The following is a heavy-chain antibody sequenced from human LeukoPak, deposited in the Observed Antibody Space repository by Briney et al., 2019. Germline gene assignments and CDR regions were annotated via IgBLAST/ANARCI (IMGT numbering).Heavy chain of an antibody. J-gene: IGHJ4*02. CDR2: IYYSGST. D-gene: IGHD3-10*01. V-gene: IGHV4-59*08. CDR3: ARHYGSGSYYLDY. CDR1: GGSISSYY. Sequence: PSETLSLTCTVSGGSISSYYWSWIRRPPGKGLEWIGYIYYSGSTNYNPSLKSRVTISVDTSKNQFPLKLSSVTAADTAVYYCARHYGSGSYYLDYWGQGTLVTVSS.